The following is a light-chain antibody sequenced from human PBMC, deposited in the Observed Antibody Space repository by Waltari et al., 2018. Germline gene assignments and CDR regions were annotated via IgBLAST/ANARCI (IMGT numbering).Light chain of an antibody. CDR1: QSVNRW. V-gene: IGKV1-5*03. J-gene: IGKJ1*01. Sequence: DIQMTQSPSTLSASVGDRVTITCRASQSVNRWLAWYQQKPGKAPELLIYEASRLESGVPSRFSGSGSGKEFTLTSSSLQPDDVGTYYCQQYVNYWTFGQGTKVEIK. CDR2: EAS. CDR3: QQYVNYWT.